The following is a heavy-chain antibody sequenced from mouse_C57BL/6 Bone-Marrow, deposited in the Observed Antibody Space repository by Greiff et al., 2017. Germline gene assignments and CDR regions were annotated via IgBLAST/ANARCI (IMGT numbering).Heavy chain of an antibody. Sequence: QVQLKQPGAELVKPGASVKMSCKASGYTFTSYWITWVKQRPGQGLEWIGDIYPGSGSTNYNEKFKSKATLTVDTSSSTAYMQLSSLTSEDSAVYYCARRYYGSSLDYWGQGTTLTVSS. CDR2: IYPGSGST. D-gene: IGHD1-1*01. V-gene: IGHV1-55*01. CDR3: ARRYYGSSLDY. J-gene: IGHJ2*01. CDR1: GYTFTSYW.